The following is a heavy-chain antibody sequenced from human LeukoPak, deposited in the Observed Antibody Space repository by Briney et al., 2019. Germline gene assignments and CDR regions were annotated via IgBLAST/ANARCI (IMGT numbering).Heavy chain of an antibody. V-gene: IGHV3-23*01. J-gene: IGHJ4*02. CDR2: ISGSGGST. Sequence: GGSLRLSCAASGFTFSTCAMGWVRQAPGKGLGWVSAISGSGGSTFYADSVKGRFTISRDNSKNTVYLQMSGLRAEDTALYYCAKAHCGPTSCSRVDYWGQGTLVTVSS. D-gene: IGHD2-2*01. CDR1: GFTFSTCA. CDR3: AKAHCGPTSCSRVDY.